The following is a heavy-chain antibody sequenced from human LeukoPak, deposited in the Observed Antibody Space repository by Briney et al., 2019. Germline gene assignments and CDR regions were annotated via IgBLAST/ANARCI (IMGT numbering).Heavy chain of an antibody. CDR1: GFSVSSSF. CDR3: ARDPWDDVSGFSGDY. Sequence: GGAVRLSCAASGFSVSSSFMSWVREAPGKGLEWVSVIYSTGSTFYADSVKGRFTISRDNSKNTLYLHMNSLRTEDTAVYYGARDPWDDVSGFSGDYWGRGTLVTVSS. J-gene: IGHJ4*02. D-gene: IGHD3-3*01. CDR2: IYSTGST. V-gene: IGHV3-53*01.